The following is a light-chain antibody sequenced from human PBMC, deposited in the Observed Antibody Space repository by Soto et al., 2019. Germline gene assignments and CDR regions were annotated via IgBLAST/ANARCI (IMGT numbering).Light chain of an antibody. J-gene: IGLJ1*01. CDR1: SSDVGGYNY. V-gene: IGLV2-14*03. CDR2: DVN. Sequence: QSALTQPASVSGSPGQSIAISCTGTSSDVGGYNYVSWYQQRPGKAPKLIIYDVNNRPSGVSNRFSGYKSGNTASLTISGLQAEDEADYYCCSYTTSSTCVFGTGTKVTVL. CDR3: CSYTTSSTCV.